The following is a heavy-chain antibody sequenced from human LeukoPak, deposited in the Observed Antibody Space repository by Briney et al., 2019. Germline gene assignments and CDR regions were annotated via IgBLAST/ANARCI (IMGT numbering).Heavy chain of an antibody. V-gene: IGHV4-59*12. CDR1: GGSISSYY. D-gene: IGHD2-21*01. CDR3: ARLGIVASGPNWFDP. CDR2: IYYSGST. J-gene: IGHJ5*02. Sequence: KPSETLSLTCTVSGGSISSYYWSWIRQPPGKGLEWIGYIYYSGSTNYNPSLKSRVTISVDTSKNQFSLKLSSVTAADTAVYYCARLGIVASGPNWFDPWGQGTLVTVSS.